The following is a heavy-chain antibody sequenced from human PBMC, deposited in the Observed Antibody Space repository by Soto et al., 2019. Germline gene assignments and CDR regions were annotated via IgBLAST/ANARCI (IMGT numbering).Heavy chain of an antibody. Sequence: QVQLQESGPGLVKPSGTLSLTCAVSGGSISSSNWWSWVRQPPGKGLEWIGEIYHSGSTNYNPSPKRRGTNTGDKAKNQFSLKLSSVTAADTAVYYCARGVGYSSGWLFDDWGQGTLVTVSA. V-gene: IGHV4-4*02. CDR2: IYHSGST. CDR1: GGSISSSNW. J-gene: IGHJ4*02. D-gene: IGHD6-19*01. CDR3: ARGVGYSSGWLFDD.